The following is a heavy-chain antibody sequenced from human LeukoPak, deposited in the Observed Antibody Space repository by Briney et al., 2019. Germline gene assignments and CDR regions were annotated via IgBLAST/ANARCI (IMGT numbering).Heavy chain of an antibody. CDR1: GDSISSGSYY. CDR3: ARESSSTWGWFDP. CDR2: LYTSGNT. V-gene: IGHV4-61*02. J-gene: IGHJ5*02. D-gene: IGHD2-2*01. Sequence: SETLSLTCTVSGDSISSGSYYWSWIRQPAGKGLEWIGRLYTSGNTNYNPSLKSRVTISVDSSKNHFSLNLNSVTAADTAVYYCARESSSTWGWFDPWGQGTRVTVSS.